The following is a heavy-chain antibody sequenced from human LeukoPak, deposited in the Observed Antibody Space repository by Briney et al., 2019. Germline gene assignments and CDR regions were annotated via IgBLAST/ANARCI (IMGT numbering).Heavy chain of an antibody. CDR2: LFASGYS. V-gene: IGHV3-66*01. J-gene: IGHJ4*02. CDR1: GFTFSSYS. Sequence: GGSLRLSCAASGFTFSSYSMNWVRQAPGKGLEWVSVLFASGYSKYADSVKGRFTISRDNSENTLDLHMHSLRAEDTAVYYCARVQYYGSGSYEYWGQGTLVTVSS. CDR3: ARVQYYGSGSYEY. D-gene: IGHD3-10*01.